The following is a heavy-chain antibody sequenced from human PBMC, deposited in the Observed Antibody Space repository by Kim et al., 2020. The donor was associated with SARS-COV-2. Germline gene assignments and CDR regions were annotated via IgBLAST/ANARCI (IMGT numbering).Heavy chain of an antibody. J-gene: IGHJ4*02. D-gene: IGHD3-22*01. Sequence: DSVKGRFTISRDNSKNTLYLQMNSLRAEDTAVYYCAKDQGYYYDSSGSLNWGQGTLVTVSS. V-gene: IGHV3-23*01. CDR3: AKDQGYYYDSSGSLN.